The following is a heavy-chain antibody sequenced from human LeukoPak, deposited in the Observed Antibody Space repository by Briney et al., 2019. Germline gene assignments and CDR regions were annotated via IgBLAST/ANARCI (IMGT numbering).Heavy chain of an antibody. V-gene: IGHV1-18*01. J-gene: IGHJ6*02. CDR2: ISAYNGNT. CDR1: GYTSTSYG. CDR3: ARGVLWFGELRYGMDV. Sequence: ASVKVSCKASGYTSTSYGISWVRQAPGQGLEWMGWISAYNGNTNYAQKLQGRVTMTTDTSTSTAYMELRSLRSDDTAVYYCARGVLWFGELRYGMDVWGQGTTVTVSS. D-gene: IGHD3-10*01.